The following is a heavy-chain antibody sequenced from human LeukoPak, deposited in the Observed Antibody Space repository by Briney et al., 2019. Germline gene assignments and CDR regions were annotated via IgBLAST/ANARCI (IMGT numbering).Heavy chain of an antibody. CDR1: GFPLSTSGMC. J-gene: IGHJ4*02. D-gene: IGHD4-17*01. CDR2: IDWDDDK. V-gene: IGHV2-70*11. CDR3: ARQRMTTVTTLPFDS. Sequence: SGPTLVNPTQTLRLTCTVSGFPLSTSGMCVSWIRQPPGKALEWLARIDWDDDKYYSTSLKTRLTISKDTSKNQVVLTMTNMDPVDTATYYCARQRMTTVTTLPFDSWGQGILVTVSS.